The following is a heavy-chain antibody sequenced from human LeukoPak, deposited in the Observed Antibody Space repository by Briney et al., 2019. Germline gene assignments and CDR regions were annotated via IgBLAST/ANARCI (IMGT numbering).Heavy chain of an antibody. D-gene: IGHD2/OR15-2a*01. CDR3: ARGIHEFPRYYYYYYMDV. J-gene: IGHJ6*03. CDR2: INPSGGST. Sequence: ASVKVSCKASGCTFTSYYMHWVRQAPGQGLEWMGIINPSGGSTSYAQKFQGRVTMTRDMSTSTVYMELSSLRSEDTAVYYCARGIHEFPRYYYYYYMDVWGKGTTVTVSS. V-gene: IGHV1-46*01. CDR1: GCTFTSYY.